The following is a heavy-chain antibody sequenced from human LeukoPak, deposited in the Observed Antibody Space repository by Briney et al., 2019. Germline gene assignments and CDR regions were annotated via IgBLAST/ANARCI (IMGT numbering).Heavy chain of an antibody. CDR2: INHSGTT. CDR3: ASHYSSGSYRYTGSFDS. D-gene: IGHD3-16*02. J-gene: IGHJ4*02. V-gene: IGHV4-34*01. CDR1: GGSFSDYY. Sequence: SETLSLTCAVYGGSFSDYYWSWIRQPPGKGLEWIGEINHSGTTNYSPSLKSRVSISVDTSKNQCSLKLNSCTAADAAMYYCASHYSSGSYRYTGSFDSWGQGMLVNVSS.